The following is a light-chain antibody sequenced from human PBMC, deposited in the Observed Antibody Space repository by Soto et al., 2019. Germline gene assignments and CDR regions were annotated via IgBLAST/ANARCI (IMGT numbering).Light chain of an antibody. CDR3: LLYYGGALGV. CDR1: TGAVTSGHY. Sequence: QAVVTQEPSLTVSPGRRVTLTCSSGTGAVTSGHYPNWVQQKPGQVPKSLIYSTSDKHSWTPAPFSGSLLGGKAALTLSSVQPEDEAEYYCLLYYGGALGVFGGGTKLTVL. J-gene: IGLJ2*01. CDR2: STS. V-gene: IGLV7-43*01.